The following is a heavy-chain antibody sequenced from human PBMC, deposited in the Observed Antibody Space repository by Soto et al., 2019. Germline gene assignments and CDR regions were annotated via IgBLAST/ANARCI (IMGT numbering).Heavy chain of an antibody. CDR2: IIPIFATA. J-gene: IGHJ6*02. D-gene: IGHD3-16*01. V-gene: IGHV1-69*12. CDR1: GGTFSSYA. CDR3: AQCLLGVNYYYGMDV. Sequence: QVQLVQSGAEVKKPGSSVKVSCKASGGTFSSYAINWVRQAPGQGLEWMGGIIPIFATADYAQKFQGRVTITADESTCTAYMELCSLRSEDTAVYYCAQCLLGVNYYYGMDVWGQGTTVTVSS.